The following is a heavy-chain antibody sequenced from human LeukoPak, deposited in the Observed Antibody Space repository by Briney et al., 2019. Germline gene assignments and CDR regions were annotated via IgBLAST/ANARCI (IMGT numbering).Heavy chain of an antibody. D-gene: IGHD3-22*01. CDR1: GGSISSYY. V-gene: IGHV4-59*08. CDR3: ARTTMIEGVGVDY. Sequence: SETLSLTCTVSGGSISSYYWSWIRQPPGKGLEWIGYIYYSGSTNYNPSLKSRVTISVDTSKNQFSLKLSSVTAADTAVYYCARTTMIEGVGVDYWGQGTLVTVSS. CDR2: IYYSGST. J-gene: IGHJ4*02.